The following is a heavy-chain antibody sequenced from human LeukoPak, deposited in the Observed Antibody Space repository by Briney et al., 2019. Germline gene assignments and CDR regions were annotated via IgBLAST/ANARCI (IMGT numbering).Heavy chain of an antibody. CDR1: GYTFTGYY. D-gene: IGHD6-13*01. CDR2: INPNNGGT. J-gene: IGHJ4*02. V-gene: IGHV1-2*02. Sequence: PEASVKVSCKASGYTFTGYYMHWVRQAPGQGHEWMGWINPNNGGTNYAQKFQGRVTMTRGTSISTAYMELSRLTSDDTAVYYCARGSSSWYVGPPLDYWGQGTLVTVSS. CDR3: ARGSSSWYVGPPLDY.